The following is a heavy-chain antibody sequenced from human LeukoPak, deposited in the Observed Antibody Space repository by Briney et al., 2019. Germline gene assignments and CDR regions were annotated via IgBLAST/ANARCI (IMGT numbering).Heavy chain of an antibody. J-gene: IGHJ3*02. Sequence: PSETLSLTCAVYGGSFSGYYWSWIRQPPGKGLEWIGEINHSGSTNYNPSLKSRVTISVDTSKNQFSLKLSSVTAADTAVYYCARVAPKGTGALAFDIWGQGTMVTVSS. V-gene: IGHV4-34*01. CDR2: INHSGST. CDR3: ARVAPKGTGALAFDI. CDR1: GGSFSGYY. D-gene: IGHD3/OR15-3a*01.